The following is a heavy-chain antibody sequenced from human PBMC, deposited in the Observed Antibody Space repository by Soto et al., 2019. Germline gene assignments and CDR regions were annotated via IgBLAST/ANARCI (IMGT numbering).Heavy chain of an antibody. CDR1: GFTFGDYG. CDR2: INWNSGSV. J-gene: IGHJ5*02. D-gene: IGHD3-16*01. Sequence: EAQLVESGGGLVQPGRSLRLSCAASGFTFGDYGMHWVRQAPGKGLEWVAGINWNSGSVTYADSAKGRFTISRDNAKNSLSLQMISLRPDDTGFYYCAKDLGVWGSRCVGHLWGQGTLVTVSS. CDR3: AKDLGVWGSRCVGHL. V-gene: IGHV3-9*01.